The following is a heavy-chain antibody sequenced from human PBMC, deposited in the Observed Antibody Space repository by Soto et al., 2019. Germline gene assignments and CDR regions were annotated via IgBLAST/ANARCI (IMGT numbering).Heavy chain of an antibody. J-gene: IGHJ4*02. CDR1: GFTFNTHA. D-gene: IGHD3-9*01. V-gene: IGHV3-49*04. CDR2: IRSKAYGGTT. Sequence: HPGGSLRLSCTASGFTFNTHAMSWVRQAPGKGLEWVGFIRSKAYGGTTEYAASVKGRFTIPRDDSESIAYLQMNSLKTEDTAVYYCTRGALGYDILTGYYKSNLYYFDYWGQGTLVTVSS. CDR3: TRGALGYDILTGYYKSNLYYFDY.